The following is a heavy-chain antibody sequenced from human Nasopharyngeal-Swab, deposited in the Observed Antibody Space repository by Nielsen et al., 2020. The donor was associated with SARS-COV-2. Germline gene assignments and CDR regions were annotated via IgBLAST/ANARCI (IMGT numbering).Heavy chain of an antibody. J-gene: IGHJ3*02. V-gene: IGHV4-59*01. Sequence: WIRQPPGKGLEWIGYIYYSGSTNYNPSLRSRVTISVDTSKNQFSLKLSSVTAADTAVYYCARDSGTSPWRPDAFDIWGQGTMVTVSS. D-gene: IGHD1-14*01. CDR2: IYYSGST. CDR3: ARDSGTSPWRPDAFDI.